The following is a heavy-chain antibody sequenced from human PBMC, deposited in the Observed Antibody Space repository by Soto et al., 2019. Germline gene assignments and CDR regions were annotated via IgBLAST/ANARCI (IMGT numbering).Heavy chain of an antibody. CDR3: ARGQQVSTIRGVQGFDY. CDR1: GFSISSNY. D-gene: IGHD3-10*01. CDR2: LYSGGTS. J-gene: IGHJ4*02. Sequence: EVQLVETGGGLIQPGGSLRLSCAASGFSISSNYVTWVRQAPGKGLEWVSLLYSGGTSYYADSVKGRFTISRDTLFLQMNRLKTEETAVYYCARGQQVSTIRGVQGFDYWGQGTLVTVSS. V-gene: IGHV3-53*02.